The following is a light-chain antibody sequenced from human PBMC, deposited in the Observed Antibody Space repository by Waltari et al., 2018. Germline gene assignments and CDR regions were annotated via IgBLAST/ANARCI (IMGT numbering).Light chain of an antibody. V-gene: IGKV3-15*01. CDR2: RAA. J-gene: IGKJ4*01. Sequence: EVVMTQSPAILSVSPGQRATLFCRASQSVSDDLAWYPHTSGQPPRLLIYRAAYRATGVPDRFSGSGSGTEFTLTINSLQSEDFAVYYCQQYNNWLTFGGGTKVEV. CDR1: QSVSDD. CDR3: QQYNNWLT.